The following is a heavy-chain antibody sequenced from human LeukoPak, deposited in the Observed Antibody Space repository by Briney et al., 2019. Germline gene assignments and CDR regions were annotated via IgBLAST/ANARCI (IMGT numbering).Heavy chain of an antibody. D-gene: IGHD6-13*01. Sequence: SQTLSLTCTVSGGSISSGGYYWSWIRQHPGKGLEWIGYIYYSGSTYYNPSLKSRVTISVDTSKNQLSLKLSSVTAADTAVYYCARDRPSDSSSWYYYYGMDVWGKGTTVTVFS. J-gene: IGHJ6*04. CDR1: GGSISSGGYY. CDR2: IYYSGST. V-gene: IGHV4-31*03. CDR3: ARDRPSDSSSWYYYYGMDV.